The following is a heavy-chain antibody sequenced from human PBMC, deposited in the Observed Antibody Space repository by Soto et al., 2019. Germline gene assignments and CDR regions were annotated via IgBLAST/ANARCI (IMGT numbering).Heavy chain of an antibody. Sequence: ASVKVSCKASGYTFTSYAMHWVRQAPGQRLEWMGWINAGNGNTKYSQKFQGRVTITRDTSASTAYMELSSLRSEDTAVYYCARDGGTVTTFAHPSPYFDYWGQGTLVTVSS. V-gene: IGHV1-3*01. D-gene: IGHD4-17*01. CDR1: GYTFTSYA. CDR3: ARDGGTVTTFAHPSPYFDY. J-gene: IGHJ4*02. CDR2: INAGNGNT.